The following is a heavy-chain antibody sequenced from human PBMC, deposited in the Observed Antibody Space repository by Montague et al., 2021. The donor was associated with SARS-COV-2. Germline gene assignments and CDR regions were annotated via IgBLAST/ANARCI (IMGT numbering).Heavy chain of an antibody. CDR1: GGSISTSNYY. D-gene: IGHD3-22*01. CDR3: ARDPRYDSSGYYLGSAFDI. CDR2: IYYSGST. V-gene: IGHV4-31*03. J-gene: IGHJ3*02. Sequence: TLSLTCSVSGGSISTSNYYWGWIRQHPGKGLEWIGYIYYSGSTYYNPSLKSRVTISVDTSKNQFSLKLSSVTAADTAVYYCARDPRYDSSGYYLGSAFDIWGQGTMVTVSS.